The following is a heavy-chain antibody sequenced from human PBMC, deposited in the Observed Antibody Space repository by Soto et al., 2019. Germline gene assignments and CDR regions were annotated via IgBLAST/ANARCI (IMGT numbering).Heavy chain of an antibody. CDR1: GYSFTTYY. Sequence: QVVQSGAEVRKPGASVKVSCKASGYSFTTYYIHWCRQAPGQGLEWMAIINPNGGSTNSAQKFQGRVTVTRDMSASTVYMELSSLRSDDTAVYYCAALCSAGGCPPGPWNCGLGTIVTVSS. D-gene: IGHD2-15*01. CDR3: AALCSAGGCPPGPWN. V-gene: IGHV1-46*03. CDR2: INPNGGST. J-gene: IGHJ3*01.